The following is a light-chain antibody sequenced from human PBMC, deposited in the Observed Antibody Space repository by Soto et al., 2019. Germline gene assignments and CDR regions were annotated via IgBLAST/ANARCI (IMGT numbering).Light chain of an antibody. V-gene: IGKV1-27*01. CDR3: QKYDSAPWT. J-gene: IGKJ1*01. Sequence: DIQMTQSPSSLSASVRDRVTITCRASQGISNYLAWYQQKPGKVPKLLIYAASTLQSGVQSRFSGSGSGTDFTLIISSLQPEDVATYYCQKYDSAPWTFGQGNKVEI. CDR1: QGISNY. CDR2: AAS.